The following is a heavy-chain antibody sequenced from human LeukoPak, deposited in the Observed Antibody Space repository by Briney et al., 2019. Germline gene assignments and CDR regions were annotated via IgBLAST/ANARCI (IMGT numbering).Heavy chain of an antibody. D-gene: IGHD3-16*01. CDR3: ASRQSASTPPDY. CDR1: GFTFSSYW. CDR2: INSDGNTI. Sequence: GGSLRLSCAASGFTFSSYWMHWVRQAPGKALAWVSRINSDGNTISYADSVKGRFTISRDNAKNTLYLQMNSLRAEDTAVYYCASRQSASTPPDYWGQGTLVTVSS. J-gene: IGHJ4*02. V-gene: IGHV3-74*01.